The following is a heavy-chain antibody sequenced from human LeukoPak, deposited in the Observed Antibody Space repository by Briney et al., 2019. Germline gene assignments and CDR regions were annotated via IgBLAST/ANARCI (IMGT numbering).Heavy chain of an antibody. J-gene: IGHJ4*02. V-gene: IGHV3-23*01. CDR3: ARKLWHRNDC. D-gene: IGHD3-16*01. Sequence: GGSLRLSCAASGFTFSSYAMSWVRQAPGKGLEWVSAISGSGGSTYYADSVKGRFTVSRDNFKNTLYLQMNSLRAEDTALYYCARKLWHRNDCWGQGTLVTVSS. CDR1: GFTFSSYA. CDR2: ISGSGGST.